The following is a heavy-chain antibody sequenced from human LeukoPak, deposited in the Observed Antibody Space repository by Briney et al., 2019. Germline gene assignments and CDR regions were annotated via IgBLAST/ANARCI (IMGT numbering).Heavy chain of an antibody. CDR2: ISGSGGST. CDR3: AKDMTRFLEWPPQGYDMDV. Sequence: PGGSLRLSCAASGYTFSSYAMSWVRQAPGKGLEWVSGISGSGGSTYYADSVKGRFTISRDNSKNTLYLQMNGLRAEDTAVYYCAKDMTRFLEWPPQGYDMDVWGKGTTVTVSS. CDR1: GYTFSSYA. J-gene: IGHJ6*03. V-gene: IGHV3-23*01. D-gene: IGHD3-3*01.